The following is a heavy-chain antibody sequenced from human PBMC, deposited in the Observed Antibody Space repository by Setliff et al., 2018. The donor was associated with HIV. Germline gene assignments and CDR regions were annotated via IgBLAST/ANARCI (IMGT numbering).Heavy chain of an antibody. V-gene: IGHV1-46*01. CDR2: VYPFHAIFGSNA. CDR1: GYYPSIDY. Sequence: ASVKVSCKTFGYYPSIDYMHWVRQAPGRGLEWLGVVYPFHAIFGSNADYAQKFQGRISITWDSSGNTLSFELGPLRSDDSATYYCVRAFDQDFHNWGQGTVVTVSS. CDR3: VRAFDQDFHN. J-gene: IGHJ1*01. D-gene: IGHD3-9*01.